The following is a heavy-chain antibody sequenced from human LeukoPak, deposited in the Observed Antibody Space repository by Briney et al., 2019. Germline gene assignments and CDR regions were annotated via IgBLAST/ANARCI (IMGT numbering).Heavy chain of an antibody. Sequence: ASVKVSCKASGYIXTNYYISWVRQAPGQGLEWMGWISPYNGNTDYAQRLQGRGTMTTDTSTTTAYMELRSLTSDDTAVYYCARDRDYWGQGTLVTVSS. J-gene: IGHJ4*02. CDR3: ARDRDY. CDR2: ISPYNGNT. V-gene: IGHV1-18*01. CDR1: GYIXTNYY.